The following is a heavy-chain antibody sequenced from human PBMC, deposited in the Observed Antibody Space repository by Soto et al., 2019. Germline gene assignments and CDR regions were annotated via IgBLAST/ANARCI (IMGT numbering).Heavy chain of an antibody. D-gene: IGHD6-6*01. Sequence: ASVKVSCKASGYTFTSYGISWVRQAPGQGLGWVGWISAYNGNTNYAQKLQGRVTMTTDTSTSTAYMELRSLRSDDTAVYYCARDRIPWYSSSSAAWWFDPWGQGTLVTVS. CDR2: ISAYNGNT. V-gene: IGHV1-18*04. CDR1: GYTFTSYG. J-gene: IGHJ5*02. CDR3: ARDRIPWYSSSSAAWWFDP.